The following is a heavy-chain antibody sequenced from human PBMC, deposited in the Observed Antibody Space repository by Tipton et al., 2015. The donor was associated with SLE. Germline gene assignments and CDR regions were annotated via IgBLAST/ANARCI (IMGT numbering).Heavy chain of an antibody. J-gene: IGHJ4*02. CDR2: INHSGST. V-gene: IGHV4-34*01. D-gene: IGHD6-19*01. CDR3: ARGISSGWWNY. Sequence: TLSLTCAVYGGSFSDYYWSWIRQPPGKGLEWIGEINHSGSTNYNPSLKSRVTISVDTSKNQFSLKLSSVTAADTAVYYCARGISSGWWNYWGQGNLVTVSS. CDR1: GGSFSDYY.